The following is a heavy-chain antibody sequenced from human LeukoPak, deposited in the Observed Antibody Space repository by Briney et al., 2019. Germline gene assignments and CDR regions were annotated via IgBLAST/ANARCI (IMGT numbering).Heavy chain of an antibody. V-gene: IGHV1-18*01. CDR1: GYTFTSYV. Sequence: ASVTVSCKASGYTFTSYVISWVRQAPGQGLEGMGWISAYNGNTNYAQKLQGRVTMTTDTSTSTAYMELRSLRSDDTAVYYCARSPGTNPDYGGQGALVTVSS. CDR3: ARSPGTNPDY. D-gene: IGHD1-14*01. CDR2: ISAYNGNT. J-gene: IGHJ4*02.